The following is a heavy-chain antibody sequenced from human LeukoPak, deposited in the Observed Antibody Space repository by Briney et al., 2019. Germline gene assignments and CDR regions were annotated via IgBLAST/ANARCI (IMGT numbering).Heavy chain of an antibody. Sequence: PGGSLRLSCAASGFTFSSYGMHWVRQAPGKGLEWVAVISYDGSNKYYADSVKGRFTISRDNSKNTLYLQMNSLRAEDTAVYYCAKNGIQVPAAHIDYWGQGTLVTVSS. D-gene: IGHD2-2*01. CDR2: ISYDGSNK. CDR1: GFTFSSYG. J-gene: IGHJ4*02. CDR3: AKNGIQVPAAHIDY. V-gene: IGHV3-30*18.